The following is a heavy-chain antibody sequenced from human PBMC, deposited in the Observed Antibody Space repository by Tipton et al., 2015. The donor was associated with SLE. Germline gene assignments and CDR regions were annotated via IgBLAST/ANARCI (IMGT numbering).Heavy chain of an antibody. Sequence: TLSLTCAVYGGSFSGYYWSWIRQPPGKGLEWIGEINHSGSTNYNPSLKSRVTISVDTSKNQFSLKLSSVTAADTAVYYCARDGTGVRDFDYWGQGTLATVSS. V-gene: IGHV4-34*01. D-gene: IGHD2-8*02. CDR2: INHSGST. CDR1: GGSFSGYY. CDR3: ARDGTGVRDFDY. J-gene: IGHJ4*02.